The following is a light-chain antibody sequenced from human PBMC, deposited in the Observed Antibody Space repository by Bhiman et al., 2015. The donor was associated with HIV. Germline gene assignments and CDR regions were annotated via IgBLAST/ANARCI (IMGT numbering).Light chain of an antibody. V-gene: IGLV2-14*03. CDR1: SGDVGSYNY. CDR2: DVN. J-gene: IGLJ2*01. Sequence: QSVLTQPASVSASRGQAITISCTGTSGDVGSYNYVSWYQHHPGKAPKLMIYDVNKRPSGVSARFSASKSGNTASLTISGLQSEDEADYYCQSYDSTNHEVIFGGGTKLTVL. CDR3: QSYDSTNHEVI.